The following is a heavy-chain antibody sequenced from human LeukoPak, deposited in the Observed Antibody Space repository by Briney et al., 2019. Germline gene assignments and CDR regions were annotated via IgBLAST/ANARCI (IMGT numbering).Heavy chain of an antibody. J-gene: IGHJ4*02. V-gene: IGHV3-48*03. CDR2: ISSSGITI. CDR3: ATSYGDATGPGRDY. CDR1: GFTFSSYG. D-gene: IGHD1-1*01. Sequence: QSGGSLRLSCAASGFTFSSYGMNWVRQAPGKGLEWVSYISSSGITIYYADSVKGRFTISRDNAKNSLYLQMNSLRAEDTAVYYCATSYGDATGPGRDYWGQGTLVTVSS.